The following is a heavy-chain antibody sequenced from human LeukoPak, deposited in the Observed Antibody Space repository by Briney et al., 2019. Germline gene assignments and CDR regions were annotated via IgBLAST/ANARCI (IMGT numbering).Heavy chain of an antibody. Sequence: GGSLRLSCAASGFTFSDYWMSWVRQAPGKGLEWVANINLDGSEKYYVDSVKGRFTVSRDNAKNSLYLQMNSLRVEDTAVYYCAKGHTATSGIYWGRGTLVTVSS. CDR3: AKGHTATSGIY. J-gene: IGHJ4*02. CDR2: INLDGSEK. V-gene: IGHV3-7*01. CDR1: GFTFSDYW. D-gene: IGHD6-25*01.